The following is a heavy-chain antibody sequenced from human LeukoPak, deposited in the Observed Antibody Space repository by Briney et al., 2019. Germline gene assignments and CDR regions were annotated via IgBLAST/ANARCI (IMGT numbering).Heavy chain of an antibody. CDR3: ARTGPYYDFWSDSSGYYYMDV. J-gene: IGHJ6*03. D-gene: IGHD3-3*01. CDR2: TNPSRGKT. V-gene: IGHV1-8*01. CDR1: GYTFTSYD. Sequence: ASGTVCFTASGYTFTSYDIKWMRQATGQGLERMGWTNPSRGKTGNAQKYQGRVTMTRNTAISTDYMELSSMRSEDTAVYYCARTGPYYDFWSDSSGYYYMDVWGKGTTVTVSS.